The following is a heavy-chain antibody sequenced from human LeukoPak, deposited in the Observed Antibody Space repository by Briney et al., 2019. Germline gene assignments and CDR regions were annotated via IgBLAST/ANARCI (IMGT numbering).Heavy chain of an antibody. D-gene: IGHD6-19*01. J-gene: IGHJ4*02. Sequence: ASVKVSCQASGYTFTSYYMHWVRQAPGQGLEWVGIINPSGGSTSYAQKFQGRVTMTRDTSTSTVYMELSSLRSEDTAVYYCARRGAVAASLDYWGQGTLVTVSS. V-gene: IGHV1-46*01. CDR2: INPSGGST. CDR1: GYTFTSYY. CDR3: ARRGAVAASLDY.